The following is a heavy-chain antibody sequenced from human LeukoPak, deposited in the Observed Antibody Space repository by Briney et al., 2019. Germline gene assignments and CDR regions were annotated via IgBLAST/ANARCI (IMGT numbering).Heavy chain of an antibody. CDR3: ARDYGGNSIIYYFDY. J-gene: IGHJ4*02. CDR1: GFTFSSYG. D-gene: IGHD4-23*01. CDR2: IWYDGSNK. Sequence: PGGSLRLSCAASGFTFSSYGMHWVRQAPGKGLEWVAVIWYDGSNKYYADSVKGRFTISRDNSKNTLYLQMNSLRAEDTAVYYCARDYGGNSIIYYFDYWGQGTLVTVSS. V-gene: IGHV3-33*08.